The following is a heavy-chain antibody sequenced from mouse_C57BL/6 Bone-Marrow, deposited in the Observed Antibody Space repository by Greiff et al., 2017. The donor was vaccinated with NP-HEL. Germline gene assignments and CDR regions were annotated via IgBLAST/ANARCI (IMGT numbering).Heavy chain of an antibody. CDR1: GFTFSDYG. J-gene: IGHJ1*03. Sequence: EVMLVESGGGLVKPGGSLKLSCAASGFTFSDYGMHWVRQAPEKGLEWVAYISSGSSTIYYADTVKGRFTISRDNAKNTLFLQMTSLRSEDTAMYYCARERGWYFDVWGTGTTLTVSS. CDR3: ARERGWYFDV. V-gene: IGHV5-17*01. CDR2: ISSGSSTI.